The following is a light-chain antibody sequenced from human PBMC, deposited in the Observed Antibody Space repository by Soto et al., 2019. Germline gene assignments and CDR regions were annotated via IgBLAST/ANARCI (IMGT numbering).Light chain of an antibody. CDR1: QDIKNY. J-gene: IGKJ2*02. Sequence: IQMTQAPSSLSAAVGDRVTITCQASQDIKNYLIWYQQKPGKAPKLLIYDASSLGTGVSSRFSGSGSGTYFTLTISSHQPEDIATYYCQQFDRVPCPFGQGTKLEIK. V-gene: IGKV1-33*01. CDR3: QQFDRVPCP. CDR2: DAS.